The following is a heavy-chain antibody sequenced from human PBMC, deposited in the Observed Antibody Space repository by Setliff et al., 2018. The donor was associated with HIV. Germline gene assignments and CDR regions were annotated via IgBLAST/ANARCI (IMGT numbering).Heavy chain of an antibody. CDR3: ARGALLAVFDFDH. CDR1: GYTFSDYF. V-gene: IGHV1-2*02. Sequence: ASVKVSCKTSGYTFSDYFGHWVRQAPGQGLEWMGWINPKTGATHYTQDFQGRVTMTSDTSTSTAYMELSRLRSDDTAVYYCARGALLAVFDFDHWGRGTQVTVSS. CDR2: INPKTGAT. J-gene: IGHJ4*01. D-gene: IGHD1-26*01.